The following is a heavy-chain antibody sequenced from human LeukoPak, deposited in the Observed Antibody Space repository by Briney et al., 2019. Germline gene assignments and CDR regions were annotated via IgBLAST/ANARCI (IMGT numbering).Heavy chain of an antibody. CDR1: GGTFSSYA. CDR2: IIPILGIA. J-gene: IGHJ5*02. D-gene: IGHD3-16*02. V-gene: IGHV1-69*04. CDR3: ARNPYDYVWGSYRDNWFDP. Sequence: SVTGSCKGSGGTFSSYAISWVRQAPGQGLEWMGRIIPILGIANYAQKFQGRVTITADKSTSTAYMELSSLRSEDTAVYYCARNPYDYVWGSYRDNWFDPWGQGILVTVSS.